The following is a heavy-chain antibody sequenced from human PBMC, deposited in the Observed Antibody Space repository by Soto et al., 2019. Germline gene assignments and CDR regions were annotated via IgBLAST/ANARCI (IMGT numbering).Heavy chain of an antibody. J-gene: IGHJ6*02. V-gene: IGHV3-33*01. CDR2: IWYDGSNK. CDR3: ARDESAKRYYYYGMDV. CDR1: GFSFSSYG. Sequence: QVQLVESGGGVVQPGRSLRLSCAASGFSFSSYGMHWVRQAPGKGLEWVAVIWYDGSNKYYADSVKGRFTISRDNSKKTLYLQMNSLRAEDTAVYYCARDESAKRYYYYGMDVWGQGTTVTVSS.